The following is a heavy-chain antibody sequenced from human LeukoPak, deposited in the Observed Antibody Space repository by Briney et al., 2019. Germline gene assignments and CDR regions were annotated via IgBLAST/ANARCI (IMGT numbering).Heavy chain of an antibody. J-gene: IGHJ4*02. CDR2: IYYSGST. V-gene: IGHV4-59*01. D-gene: IGHD3-3*01. Sequence: PSETLSLTCAVYGGSFSGYYWSWIRQPPGKGLEWIGYIYYSGSTNYNPSLKSRVTISVDTSKNQFSLKLSSVTAADTAVYYCARVRNDFWSGYCFDYWGQGTLVTVSS. CDR3: ARVRNDFWSGYCFDY. CDR1: GGSFSGYY.